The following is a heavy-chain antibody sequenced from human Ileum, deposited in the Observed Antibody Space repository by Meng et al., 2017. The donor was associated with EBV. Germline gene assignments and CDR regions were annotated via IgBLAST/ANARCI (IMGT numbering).Heavy chain of an antibody. CDR1: GGSISSSNW. J-gene: IGHJ4*02. CDR3: ARVGQWLPIDY. V-gene: IGHV4-4*02. Sequence: QVQLQESGAGLVKPSGTLSLTCAVSGGSISSSNWWSWVRQPPGKGLEWIGEIYHSGSTNYNPSLKSRVTMSVDKSKNQFSLNLSSVTAADTAVYYCARVGQWLPIDYWGQGTLVTVSS. CDR2: IYHSGST. D-gene: IGHD6-19*01.